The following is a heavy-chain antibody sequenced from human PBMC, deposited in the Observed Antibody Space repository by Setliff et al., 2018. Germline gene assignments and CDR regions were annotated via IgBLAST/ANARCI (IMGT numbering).Heavy chain of an antibody. V-gene: IGHV1-69*13. Sequence: SVKVSCKASGGTFGLSAISWVRQAPGQGLEWVGGMLPLHGTRNHTPKLQGRVSITADESKTTVFMELSSLTSEDTAIYFCVRAPPALHGEYGYVDLWGRGTLVTVSS. CDR3: VRAPPALHGEYGYVDL. CDR1: GGTFGLSA. CDR2: MLPLHGTR. J-gene: IGHJ2*01. D-gene: IGHD4-17*01.